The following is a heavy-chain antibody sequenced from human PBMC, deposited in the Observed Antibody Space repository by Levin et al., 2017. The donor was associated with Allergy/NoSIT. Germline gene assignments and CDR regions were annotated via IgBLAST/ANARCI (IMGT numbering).Heavy chain of an antibody. Sequence: GESLKISCAASGFTFSSYGMHWVRQAPGKGLEWVAVISYDGSNKYYADSVKGRFTISRDNSKNTLYLQMNSLRAEDTAVYYCAKDGACGGDCYLQHWGQGTLVTVSS. V-gene: IGHV3-30*18. CDR1: GFTFSSYG. J-gene: IGHJ1*01. CDR3: AKDGACGGDCYLQH. D-gene: IGHD2-21*02. CDR2: ISYDGSNK.